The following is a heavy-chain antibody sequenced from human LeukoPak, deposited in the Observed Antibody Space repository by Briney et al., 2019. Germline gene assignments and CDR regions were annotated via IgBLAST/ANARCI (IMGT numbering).Heavy chain of an antibody. D-gene: IGHD6-13*01. CDR1: GSTFSSYV. J-gene: IGHJ4*02. CDR2: ISGSGGNT. Sequence: GGSLRLSCAASGSTFSSYVMSWVRQAPGKGLEWVSAISGSGGNTYYADSVKGRFTISRDNSKNTLYLQMNSLRAEDTAVYYCAKDYLYSSSLYYFDYWGQGTLVTVSS. CDR3: AKDYLYSSSLYYFDY. V-gene: IGHV3-23*01.